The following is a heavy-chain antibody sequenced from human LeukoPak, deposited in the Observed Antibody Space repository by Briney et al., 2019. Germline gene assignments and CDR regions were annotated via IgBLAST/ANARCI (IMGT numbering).Heavy chain of an antibody. CDR1: GGSISSYY. CDR3: ARVRYCSSTSCYRYFDL. D-gene: IGHD2-2*01. CDR2: IYYSGST. J-gene: IGHJ2*01. Sequence: SETLSLTCTVSGGSISSYYWSWIRQPPGKGLGWIGYIYYSGSTNYNPSLKSRVTISVDTSKNQFSLKLSSVTAADTAVYYCARVRYCSSTSCYRYFDLWGRGTLVTVSS. V-gene: IGHV4-59*01.